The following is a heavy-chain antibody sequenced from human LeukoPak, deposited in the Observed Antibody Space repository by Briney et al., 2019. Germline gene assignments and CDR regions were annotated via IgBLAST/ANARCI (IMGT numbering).Heavy chain of an antibody. CDR1: GFTFSSYA. CDR2: ISGSGGST. D-gene: IGHD4-17*01. J-gene: IGHJ4*02. V-gene: IGHV3-23*01. Sequence: TGGSLRLSCAASGFTFSSYAMSWVRQAPGKGLEWVSAISGSGGSTYYADSVKGRFTISRDNSKNTLYLQMNSLRAEDTAVYYCARVFGGYGDYFDYWGQGTLVTVSS. CDR3: ARVFGGYGDYFDY.